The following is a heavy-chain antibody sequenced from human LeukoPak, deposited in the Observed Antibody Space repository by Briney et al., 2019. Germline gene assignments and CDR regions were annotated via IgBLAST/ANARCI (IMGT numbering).Heavy chain of an antibody. CDR3: ARVFWEIGGYFDY. J-gene: IGHJ4*02. CDR2: IYPSGST. V-gene: IGHV4-61*02. Sequence: SETLSLTCTVSGVSVISGTSYWAWIRQPAGKGLEWIGRIYPSGSTDYNPSVKSRLSISIDTSKNQFSLNLTSVTAADTAVYYCARVFWEIGGYFDYWGLGIPVTVSS. D-gene: IGHD4-23*01. CDR1: GVSVISGTSY.